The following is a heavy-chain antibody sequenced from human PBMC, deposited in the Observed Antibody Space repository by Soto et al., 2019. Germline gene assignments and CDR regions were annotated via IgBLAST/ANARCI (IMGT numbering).Heavy chain of an antibody. V-gene: IGHV3-11*05. CDR3: ARALGGWNPQDAFDI. CDR1: GFTFSDYY. J-gene: IGHJ3*02. CDR2: ISSSSSYT. Sequence: PGGSLRLSCAASGFTFSDYYMSWIRQAPGKGLEWVSYISSSSSYTNYADSVKGRFTISRDNAKNSLYLQMNSLRAEDTAVYYCARALGGWNPQDAFDIWGQGTMVTVSS. D-gene: IGHD6-19*01.